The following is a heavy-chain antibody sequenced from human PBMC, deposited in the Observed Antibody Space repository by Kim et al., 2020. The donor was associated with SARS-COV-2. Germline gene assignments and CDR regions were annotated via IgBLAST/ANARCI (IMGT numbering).Heavy chain of an antibody. D-gene: IGHD5-12*01. J-gene: IGHJ4*02. CDR2: IRSKAYGGTT. V-gene: IGHV3-49*03. Sequence: GGSLRLSCTASGFTFGDYAMSWFRQAPGKGLEWVGFIRSKAYGGTTEYAASVKGRFTISRDDSKSIAYLQMNSLKTEDTAVYYCTRAREMATSKFDYWGQGTLVTVSS. CDR1: GFTFGDYA. CDR3: TRAREMATSKFDY.